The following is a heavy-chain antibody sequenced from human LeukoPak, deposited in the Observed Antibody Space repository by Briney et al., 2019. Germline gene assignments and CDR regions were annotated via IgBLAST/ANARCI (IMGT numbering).Heavy chain of an antibody. J-gene: IGHJ3*02. D-gene: IGHD5-18*01. Sequence: PSETLSLTCTVSGGSISSYYWSWIRQPPGKGLEWIGYIYYSGSTNYNPSLKSRVTISVDTSKNQFSLKLSSVTAADTAVYYCARRRTAMGAPSGAFDIWGQGTMVTVSS. CDR1: GGSISSYY. V-gene: IGHV4-59*01. CDR3: ARRRTAMGAPSGAFDI. CDR2: IYYSGST.